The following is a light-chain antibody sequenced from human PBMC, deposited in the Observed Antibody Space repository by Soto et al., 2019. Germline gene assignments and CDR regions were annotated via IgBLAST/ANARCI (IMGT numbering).Light chain of an antibody. V-gene: IGLV1-40*01. CDR1: SSNIGAGYD. J-gene: IGLJ2*01. CDR3: QSSDSSLSDTAV. Sequence: QSVLTQPPSVSGAPGQRVTISCTGSSSNIGAGYDVHWYRQLPGTAPKLFIYSNDNRPSGVPDRFSGSKSDTSASLAITGLLAEDEDDYYCQSSDSSLSDTAVFGGGTKVAVL. CDR2: SND.